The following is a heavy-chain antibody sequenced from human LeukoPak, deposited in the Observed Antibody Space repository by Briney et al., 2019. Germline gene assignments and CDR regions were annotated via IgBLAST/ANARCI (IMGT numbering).Heavy chain of an antibody. CDR1: GFTFSSYA. CDR3: ATRGYPSITRCPNDFRQSHFDY. CDR2: ISGSGGST. V-gene: IGHV3-23*01. Sequence: PGGSLRLYCAASGFTFSSYAMSWVRQAPGKGLEWVSAISGSGGSTYYADSVKGRFTIPRDNSKNTLYLQMNSLRAEDTAVYYCATRGYPSITRCPNDFRQSHFDYCGPGTLVIFSS. D-gene: IGHD2-2*01. J-gene: IGHJ4*02.